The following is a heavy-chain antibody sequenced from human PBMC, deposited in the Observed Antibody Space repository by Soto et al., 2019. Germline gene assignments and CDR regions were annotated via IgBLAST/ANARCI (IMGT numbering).Heavy chain of an antibody. J-gene: IGHJ5*02. D-gene: IGHD6-13*01. V-gene: IGHV3-74*01. CDR2: INSDGSST. Sequence: EVQLVESGGGLVQPGGSLRLSCAASGFTFSSYWMHWVRQAPGKGLVWVSRINSDGSSTSYADSVKGRFTISRDNAKNTLYLQMNSLRAEDTAVYYCAKGGIAAAGTTLGWFDPWGQGTLVTVSS. CDR3: AKGGIAAAGTTLGWFDP. CDR1: GFTFSSYW.